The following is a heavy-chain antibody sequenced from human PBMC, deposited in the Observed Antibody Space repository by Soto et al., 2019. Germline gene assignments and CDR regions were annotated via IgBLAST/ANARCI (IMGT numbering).Heavy chain of an antibody. J-gene: IGHJ3*02. CDR1: GFTFSSYA. D-gene: IGHD5-12*01. V-gene: IGHV3-23*01. CDR3: AREVYSGYDSAFDI. Sequence: SGGSLRLSCAASGFTFSSYAMSWVRQAPGKGLEWVSAISGSGASTYYADSVKGRFTISRDNAKNTLYLQMNSLRAEDTAVYYCAREVYSGYDSAFDIWGQGTMVTVS. CDR2: ISGSGAST.